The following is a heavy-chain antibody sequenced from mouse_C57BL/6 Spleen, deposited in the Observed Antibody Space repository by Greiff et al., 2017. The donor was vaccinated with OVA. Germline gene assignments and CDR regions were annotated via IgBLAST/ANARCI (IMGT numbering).Heavy chain of an antibody. J-gene: IGHJ3*01. V-gene: IGHV1-55*01. D-gene: IGHD1-1*01. CDR3: ARERDYGGSSWFAD. CDR1: GYTFTSYW. Sequence: QVQLQQPGAELVKPGASVKMSCTASGYTFTSYWITWVKQRPGQGLEWIGDIYPGSGSTNYNEKFKSKATLTVDTSSSTAYQQLSSLTSEDSAVYYCARERDYGGSSWFADWGKGTMVTVAA. CDR2: IYPGSGST.